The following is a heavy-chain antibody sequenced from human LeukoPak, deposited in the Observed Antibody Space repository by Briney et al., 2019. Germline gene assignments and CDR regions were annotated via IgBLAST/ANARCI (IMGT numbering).Heavy chain of an antibody. CDR1: GFTFSSYA. CDR3: AKDLGLLWFGDMGDAFDI. Sequence: GGSLRLSCAASGFTFSSYAMSWVRQAPGKGLEWVSAISGSGGSTYYADSVKGRFTISRDNSKNTLYLQVNSLRAEDTAVYYCAKDLGLLWFGDMGDAFDIWGQGTMVTVSS. D-gene: IGHD3-10*01. CDR2: ISGSGGST. J-gene: IGHJ3*02. V-gene: IGHV3-23*01.